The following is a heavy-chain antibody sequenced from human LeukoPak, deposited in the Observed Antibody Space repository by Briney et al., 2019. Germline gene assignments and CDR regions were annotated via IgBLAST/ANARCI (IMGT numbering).Heavy chain of an antibody. D-gene: IGHD2-2*01. Sequence: GGSLRLSCAASGFTFDDYAMHWVRQAPGKGLEWVSGISWNSGSIGYADSVKGRFTISRDNAKNSLYLQMNSLRAEDTALYYCAKEVMPNYGMDVWGQGTTVTVSS. J-gene: IGHJ6*02. CDR1: GFTFDDYA. CDR2: ISWNSGSI. CDR3: AKEVMPNYGMDV. V-gene: IGHV3-9*01.